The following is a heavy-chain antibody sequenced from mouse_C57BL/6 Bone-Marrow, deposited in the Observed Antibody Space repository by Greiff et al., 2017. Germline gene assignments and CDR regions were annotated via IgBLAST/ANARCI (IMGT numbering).Heavy chain of an antibody. CDR2: INPYNGGT. CDR3: ASETTVVDY. CDR1: GYTFTDYY. D-gene: IGHD1-1*01. V-gene: IGHV1-19*01. J-gene: IGHJ2*01. Sequence: VQLQQSGPVLVKPGASVKMSCKASGYTFTDYYMNWVKQSYGKSLEWIGVINPYNGGTSYNQKFKGKATLTVDKSASTAYMELNSLTSEDSAVYCCASETTVVDYWGQGTTLTVSS.